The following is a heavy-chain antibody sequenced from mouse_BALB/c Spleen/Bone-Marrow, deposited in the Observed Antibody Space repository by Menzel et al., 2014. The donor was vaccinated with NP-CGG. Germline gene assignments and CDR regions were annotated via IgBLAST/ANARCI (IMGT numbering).Heavy chain of an antibody. CDR2: ISGYYGDA. Sequence: LVESGAKLVRPGVSVKISCKGSGYTFTDHAIHWVKRSHAKSLEWIGVISGYYGDAIYNQKFKGKATMTVDKSSSTAYVELARLTSEDSAIYYCARSGKVRNAMDYWGQGTSVTVSS. V-gene: IGHV1S137*01. CDR1: GYTFTDHA. CDR3: ARSGKVRNAMDY. J-gene: IGHJ4*01. D-gene: IGHD2-14*01.